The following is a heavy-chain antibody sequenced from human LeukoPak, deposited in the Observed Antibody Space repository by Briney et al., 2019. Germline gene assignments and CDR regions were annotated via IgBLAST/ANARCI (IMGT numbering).Heavy chain of an antibody. CDR3: AKDTGYSSSWYWGAFDI. Sequence: TGGSLRLSCAASGFTFDDYAMHWVRQAPGKGMEWGSGIRGDRGSIGYAESVKGRFTSSRENAKNSLYLQMNSLRAEDMALYYCAKDTGYSSSWYWGAFDIWGQGTMVTVSS. V-gene: IGHV3-9*03. CDR1: GFTFDDYA. CDR2: IRGDRGSI. J-gene: IGHJ3*02. D-gene: IGHD6-13*01.